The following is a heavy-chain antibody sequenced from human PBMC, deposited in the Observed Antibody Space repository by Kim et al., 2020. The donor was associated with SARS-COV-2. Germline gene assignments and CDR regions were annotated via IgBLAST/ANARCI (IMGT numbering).Heavy chain of an antibody. V-gene: IGHV4-31*03. J-gene: IGHJ4*02. D-gene: IGHD3-22*01. CDR3: ARGGGYYYDTSGYYRFFDY. CDR1: GGSISSGGYY. CDR2: IYNSGSI. Sequence: SETLSLTCTVSGGSISSGGYYWSWIRQHPGKGLEWIGSIYNSGSIYYNPSLKSRLTISADTVTNQFSLKLSSVTAADTAVYFCARGGGYYYDTSGYYRFFDYWGQGTLVTVSS.